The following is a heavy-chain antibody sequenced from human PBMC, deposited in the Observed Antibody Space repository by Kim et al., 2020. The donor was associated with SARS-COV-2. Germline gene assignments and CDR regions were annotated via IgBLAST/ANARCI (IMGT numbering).Heavy chain of an antibody. CDR3: ATAPPVITMVRGAIYYYYGMDV. CDR1: GYTLTELS. J-gene: IGHJ6*02. Sequence: ASVKVSCKVSGYTLTELSMHWVRQAPGKGLEWMGGFDPEDGETIYAQKFQGRVTMTDDTSTDTAYMELSSLRSEDTAVYYCATAPPVITMVRGAIYYYYGMDVWGQGTTVTVSS. CDR2: FDPEDGET. V-gene: IGHV1-24*01. D-gene: IGHD3-10*01.